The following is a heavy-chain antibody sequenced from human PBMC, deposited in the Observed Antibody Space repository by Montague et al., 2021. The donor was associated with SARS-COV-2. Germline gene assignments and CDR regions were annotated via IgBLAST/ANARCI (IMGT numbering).Heavy chain of an antibody. CDR2: IYYSGST. V-gene: IGHV4-39*01. D-gene: IGHD3-10*01. CDR3: ARLSNYYGSGSYYPQNYYNYGMDV. J-gene: IGHJ6*02. Sequence: SETLSLTCTVSGGSISSSSYYWGWIRQPPGKGLEWIGSIYYSGSTYYNESLKSRVTISVDTSKNQFSLTLSSVTAADTAVYYCARLSNYYGSGSYYPQNYYNYGMDVWGQGTTVTVSS. CDR1: GGSISSSSYY.